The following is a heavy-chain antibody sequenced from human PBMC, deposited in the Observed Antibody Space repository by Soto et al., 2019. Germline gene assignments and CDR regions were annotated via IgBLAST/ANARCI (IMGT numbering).Heavy chain of an antibody. Sequence: GGSLRLSCAGSGFTFSSYVMSWVRQAPGKGLEWVSTISGSRRNPRYADSVKGRLTIARDNSKNTLYLKMNSLRAEDTDVHYCTKSRSELTTVTTNWFDPWGLGALVTVSS. J-gene: IGHJ5*01. D-gene: IGHD4-17*01. CDR2: ISGSRRNP. CDR3: TKSRSELTTVTTNWFDP. CDR1: GFTFSSYV. V-gene: IGHV3-23*01.